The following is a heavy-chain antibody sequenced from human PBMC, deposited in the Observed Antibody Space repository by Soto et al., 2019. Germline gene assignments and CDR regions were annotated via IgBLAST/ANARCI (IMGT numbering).Heavy chain of an antibody. V-gene: IGHV1-24*01. CDR2: FDPEDGET. J-gene: IGHJ4*02. D-gene: IGHD3-9*01. CDR1: GCNLTELS. Sequence: GASVKVSCKVSGCNLTELSMHWVRQAPGKGLEWMGGFDPEDGETIYAQKFQGRVTMTEDTSTDTAYVELSSLRSEDTSVYYCATEAGFDRLYLSDYWGQGTLVTVSS. CDR3: ATEAGFDRLYLSDY.